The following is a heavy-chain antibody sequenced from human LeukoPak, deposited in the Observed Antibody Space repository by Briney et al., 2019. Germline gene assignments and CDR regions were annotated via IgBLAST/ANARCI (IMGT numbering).Heavy chain of an antibody. J-gene: IGHJ4*02. CDR2: ISSSGSTI. V-gene: IGHV3-48*03. CDR1: GFTFSSYE. CDR3: ARDTRRYSSGWYTYFDY. Sequence: GGSLRLSCAASGFTFSSYEMNWVRQAPGKGLEWVSYISSSGSTIYYADSVKGRFTISRDNAKNSLYLQMNSLRAEDTAVYYCARDTRRYSSGWYTYFDYWGQGTLVTVSS. D-gene: IGHD6-19*01.